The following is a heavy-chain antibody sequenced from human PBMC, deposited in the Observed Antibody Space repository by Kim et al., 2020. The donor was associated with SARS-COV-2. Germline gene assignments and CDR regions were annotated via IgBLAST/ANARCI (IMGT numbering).Heavy chain of an antibody. CDR2: IYYSGST. CDR3: ARVRPHYGDNAGYAYNLFDP. V-gene: IGHV4-31*03. Sequence: SETLSLTCTVSGGSISSGGYYWSWIRQHPGKGLEWIGYIYYSGSTYYNPSLKSRVTISVDTSKNQFSLKLSSVTAADTAVYYCARVRPHYGDNAGYAYNLFDPWGQGTLVTVSS. D-gene: IGHD4-17*01. CDR1: GGSISSGGYY. J-gene: IGHJ5*02.